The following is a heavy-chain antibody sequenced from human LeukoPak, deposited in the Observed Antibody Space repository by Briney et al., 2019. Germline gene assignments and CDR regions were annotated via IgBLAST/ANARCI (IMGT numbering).Heavy chain of an antibody. D-gene: IGHD2-15*01. J-gene: IGHJ4*02. CDR2: IIPIFGTA. Sequence: ASVKVSCKASGGTFSSYAISWVRQAPGQGLEWMGGIIPIFGTANYAQKFQGRVTITTDESTSTAYIELSSLRSGDTAVYYCARAWRVAATYFDYWGQGTLVTVSS. CDR1: GGTFSSYA. V-gene: IGHV1-69*05. CDR3: ARAWRVAATYFDY.